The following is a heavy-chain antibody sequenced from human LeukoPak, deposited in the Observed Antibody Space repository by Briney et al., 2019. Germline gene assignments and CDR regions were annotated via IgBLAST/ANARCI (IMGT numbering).Heavy chain of an antibody. J-gene: IGHJ1*01. CDR1: GGSISSSSYY. V-gene: IGHV4-39*01. Sequence: SETLSLTCTVSGGSISSSSYYWGWIRQPPGKGLEWIGSIYYSGSTYYNPSLKSRVTISVDTSKNQFSLKLSSVTAADTAVYYCARRSLEYFQHWGQGTLVTVSS. CDR2: IYYSGST. CDR3: ARRSLEYFQH.